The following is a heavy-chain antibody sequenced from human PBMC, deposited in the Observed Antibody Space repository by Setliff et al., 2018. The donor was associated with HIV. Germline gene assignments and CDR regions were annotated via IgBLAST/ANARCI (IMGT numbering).Heavy chain of an antibody. CDR1: GFTFDDYT. J-gene: IGHJ4*02. CDR3: ARDFRYSSISAY. Sequence: PGGSLRLSCAASGFTFDDYTMHWVRQAPGKGLEWVSLISWDGGSTYYADSVKGRFTISRDNSKNSLYLQMNSLRADDTAVYYCARDFRYSSISAYWGQGTLVTVSS. D-gene: IGHD6-13*01. CDR2: ISWDGGST. V-gene: IGHV3-43*01.